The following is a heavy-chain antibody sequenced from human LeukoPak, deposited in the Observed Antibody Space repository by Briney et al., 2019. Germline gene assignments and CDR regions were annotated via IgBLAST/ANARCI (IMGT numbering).Heavy chain of an antibody. V-gene: IGHV3-30-3*01. Sequence: GRSLRLSCVASGFSLRGYAMHWVRQAPGKGLEWVAVISYDGSNKYYADSVKGRFTISRDNSKNTLYLQMNSLRAEDTAVYYCARDRPPSSSWYSQYTTGWFDPWGQGTLVTVSS. CDR2: ISYDGSNK. CDR3: ARDRPPSSSWYSQYTTGWFDP. D-gene: IGHD6-13*01. J-gene: IGHJ5*02. CDR1: GFSLRGYA.